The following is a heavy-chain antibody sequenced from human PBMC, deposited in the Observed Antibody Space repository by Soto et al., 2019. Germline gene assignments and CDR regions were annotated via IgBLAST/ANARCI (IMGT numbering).Heavy chain of an antibody. V-gene: IGHV1-18*01. Sequence: ASVKVSSKASRYTFTSNGISWTRQAPGQGLEWMGWISADKGNTNYAQRLQGRVTMTRDTSTSTVYMELRSLRSEDTAVYFCARDRAHGFDIWGQGTMVTVSS. CDR1: RYTFTSNG. CDR3: ARDRAHGFDI. CDR2: ISADKGNT. J-gene: IGHJ3*02.